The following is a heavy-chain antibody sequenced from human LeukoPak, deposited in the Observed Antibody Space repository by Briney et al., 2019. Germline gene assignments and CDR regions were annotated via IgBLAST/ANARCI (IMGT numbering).Heavy chain of an antibody. CDR1: GFTVSSNY. CDR3: AKLGSYQHFDY. J-gene: IGHJ4*02. CDR2: IYSGGST. D-gene: IGHD1-26*01. V-gene: IGHV3-53*01. Sequence: GGSLRLSCAASGFTVSSNYMSWVRQAPGKGLEWVSVIYSGGSTYYADSVKGRFTISRDNSKNTLYLQMNSLRAEDTAVYYCAKLGSYQHFDYWGQGTLVTVSS.